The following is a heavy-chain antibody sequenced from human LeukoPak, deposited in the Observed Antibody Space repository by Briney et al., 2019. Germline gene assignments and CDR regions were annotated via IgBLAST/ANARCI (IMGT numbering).Heavy chain of an antibody. CDR2: ISYDGSNK. V-gene: IGHV3-30*18. D-gene: IGHD6-13*01. CDR3: AKDRWAAAGYFDY. Sequence: GGSLRLSCAASGFTFSSYGMHWVRQAPGKGLEWVAVISYDGSNKYYADSVKGRFTISRDNSKNTLYLQMNSLRAEDTAEYYCAKDRWAAAGYFDYWGQGTLVTVSS. CDR1: GFTFSSYG. J-gene: IGHJ4*02.